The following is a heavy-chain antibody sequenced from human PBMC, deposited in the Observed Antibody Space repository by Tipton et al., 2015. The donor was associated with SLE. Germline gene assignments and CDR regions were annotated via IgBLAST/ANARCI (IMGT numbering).Heavy chain of an antibody. V-gene: IGHV4-59*01. D-gene: IGHD4/OR15-4a*01. Sequence: TLSLTCTVSGGSISSYYWSWIRQPPGKGLEWIGYIHHSGSANYNPSLKSRVTISVDTSKTQFSLKLSSVTAADTAVYFCARHAGATPFDYWGQGILVTVSS. CDR1: GGSISSYY. CDR2: IHHSGSA. CDR3: ARHAGATPFDY. J-gene: IGHJ4*02.